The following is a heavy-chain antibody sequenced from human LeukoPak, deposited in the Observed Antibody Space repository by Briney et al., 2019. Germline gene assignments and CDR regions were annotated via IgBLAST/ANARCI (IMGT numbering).Heavy chain of an antibody. J-gene: IGHJ6*03. D-gene: IGHD6-25*01. V-gene: IGHV3-73*01. CDR1: GFTFSGSA. Sequence: GGSLRLSCAASGFTFSGSAMHLVRQASGKGLEWVGRIRSKANSSATAYAASAKGRFTISRDDSKSTAYLQMNSLKTEDPAVYYCTSVPIAARPSYYYYYMDVWGKGTTVTVSS. CDR2: IRSKANSSAT. CDR3: TSVPIAARPSYYYYYMDV.